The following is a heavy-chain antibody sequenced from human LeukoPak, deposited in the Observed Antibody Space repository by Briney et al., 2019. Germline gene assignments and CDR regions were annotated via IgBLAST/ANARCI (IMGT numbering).Heavy chain of an antibody. Sequence: ASVKVSCKASGYTFTSYDINWVRQATGQGLEWMGWMNPNSGNTGYAQKFQGRVTITRDTSASTAYMELSSLRSEDTAVYYCASAGYSYGNYHDYWGQGTLVTVSS. V-gene: IGHV1-8*03. J-gene: IGHJ4*02. CDR3: ASAGYSYGNYHDY. CDR1: GYTFTSYD. D-gene: IGHD5-18*01. CDR2: MNPNSGNT.